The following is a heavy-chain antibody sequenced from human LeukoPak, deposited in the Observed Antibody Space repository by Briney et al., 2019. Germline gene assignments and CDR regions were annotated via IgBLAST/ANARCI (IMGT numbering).Heavy chain of an antibody. CDR3: ARDQGGSGGN. J-gene: IGHJ4*02. D-gene: IGHD3-10*01. Sequence: GGSLRLSCAASGFTFSGYWMNWVRQAPGKGLEWVSSISSSGTYIYYADSVKGRFTISRDNAKNSVHLQMNSLIAEDTAVYYCARDQGGSGGNWGQGTLVTVSS. CDR2: ISSSGTYI. CDR1: GFTFSGYW. V-gene: IGHV3-21*01.